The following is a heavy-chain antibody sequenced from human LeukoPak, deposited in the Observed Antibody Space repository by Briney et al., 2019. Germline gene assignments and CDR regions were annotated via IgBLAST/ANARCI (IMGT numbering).Heavy chain of an antibody. CDR1: GFTFSSYA. Sequence: QPGGSLRLSCAASGFTFSSYAMSWVRQAPGKGLEWVSAISGSGGSTYYADSVKGRFTISRDNSKDTLYLQMNSLRAEDTAVYYCAKGGAYNTGIYGPYIDSWGQGTLVTVSS. CDR3: AKGGAYNTGIYGPYIDS. CDR2: ISGSGGST. D-gene: IGHD2-21*01. J-gene: IGHJ4*02. V-gene: IGHV3-23*01.